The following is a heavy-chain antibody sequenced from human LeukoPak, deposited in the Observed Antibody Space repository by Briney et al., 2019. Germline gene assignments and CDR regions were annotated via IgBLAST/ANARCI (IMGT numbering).Heavy chain of an antibody. Sequence: GGSLRLSCAASGFTFDDYAMHWVRQAPGKGLEWVSGISWNSGSIGYADSVKGRFTISRDNAKNSLYLQMNSLRAEDTALYYCAKPRDCSSTSCPLDYWGQGTLVTVSS. J-gene: IGHJ4*02. V-gene: IGHV3-9*01. CDR2: ISWNSGSI. CDR3: AKPRDCSSTSCPLDY. D-gene: IGHD2-2*01. CDR1: GFTFDDYA.